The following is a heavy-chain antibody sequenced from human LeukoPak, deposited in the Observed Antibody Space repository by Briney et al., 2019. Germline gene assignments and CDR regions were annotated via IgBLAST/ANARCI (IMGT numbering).Heavy chain of an antibody. CDR3: ARDSGYSSGWTLGDYYYGMDV. D-gene: IGHD6-19*01. V-gene: IGHV4-39*02. CDR2: IYYSGST. J-gene: IGHJ6*02. CDR1: GGSISSSSYY. Sequence: SETLSLTCTVSGGSISSSSYYWGWIRQPPGKGLEWIGSIYYSGSTYYNPSLKSRVTISVDTSKNQFSLKLSSVTAADTAVYYCARDSGYSSGWTLGDYYYGMDVWGQGTTVTVSS.